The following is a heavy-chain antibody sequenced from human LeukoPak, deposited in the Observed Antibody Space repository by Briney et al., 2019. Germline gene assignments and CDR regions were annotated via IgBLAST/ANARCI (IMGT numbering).Heavy chain of an antibody. Sequence: ASVKVSCKASGYTFTGYYMHWVRQAPGQGLEWMGWINRNSGGTNYAQKFQGRVTMTRDTSISTAYMELSRLRSDDTAVYYCARVRYTVLRPDYWGQGTLVTVSS. D-gene: IGHD3-3*01. CDR3: ARVRYTVLRPDY. J-gene: IGHJ4*02. V-gene: IGHV1-2*02. CDR1: GYTFTGYY. CDR2: INRNSGGT.